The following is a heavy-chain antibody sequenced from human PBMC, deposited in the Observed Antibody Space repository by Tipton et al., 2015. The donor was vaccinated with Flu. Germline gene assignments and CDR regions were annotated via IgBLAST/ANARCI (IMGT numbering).Heavy chain of an antibody. V-gene: IGHV4-38-2*01. Sequence: TLSLTCAVSGYPISRGYYWGWIRQPPGKGLEWIGGIYHNGDIHFNPSLKSRVSISVDTSNNRFSLNLTSVTAADTAVYYCARAEIGDFDYWGQGTLVTVSS. CDR3: ARAEIGDFDY. D-gene: IGHD2/OR15-2a*01. J-gene: IGHJ4*02. CDR2: IYHNGDI. CDR1: GYPISRGYY.